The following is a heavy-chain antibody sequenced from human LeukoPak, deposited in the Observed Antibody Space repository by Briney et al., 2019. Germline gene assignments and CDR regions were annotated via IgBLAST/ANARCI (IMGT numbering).Heavy chain of an antibody. D-gene: IGHD3-3*01. J-gene: IGHJ4*02. V-gene: IGHV3-21*01. CDR1: GFTFSSYS. CDR3: ARPYYDFWSGTNRGSFDY. Sequence: GGSLRLSCAASGFTFSSYSMSWVRQAPGKGLEWVSSISSSSSYIYYADSVKGRFTISRDNAKNSLYLQMNSLRAEDTAVYYCARPYYDFWSGTNRGSFDYWGQGTLVTVSS. CDR2: ISSSSSYI.